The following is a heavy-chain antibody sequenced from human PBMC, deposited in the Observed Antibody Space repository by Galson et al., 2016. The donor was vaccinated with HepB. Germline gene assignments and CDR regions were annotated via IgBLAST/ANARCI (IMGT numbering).Heavy chain of an antibody. CDR3: ARHCSGGSCYHPDY. CDR1: GYSFTSYW. D-gene: IGHD2-15*01. CDR2: IDPSGSYT. J-gene: IGHJ4*02. Sequence: QSGAEVKKPGESLGISCKTSGYSFTSYWISWVRQMPGNGLEWMGRIDPSGSYTKYSPSFRGHVTISVDKSTSTAYLEFTSLKSSDNAMYYCARHCSGGSCYHPDYWGQGTLVTVSS. V-gene: IGHV5-10-1*01.